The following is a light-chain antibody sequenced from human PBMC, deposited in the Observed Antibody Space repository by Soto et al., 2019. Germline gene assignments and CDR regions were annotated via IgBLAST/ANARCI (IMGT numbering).Light chain of an antibody. CDR3: SSYTSSSLYV. J-gene: IGLJ1*01. V-gene: IGLV2-14*01. CDR1: SSDVSGYNY. CDR2: EVS. Sequence: QSALTQPASVSGSPGQSITLSCTGTSSDVSGYNYVSWYQQHPGKAPKLMIYEVSNRPSGVSNRFSGSKSGNTASLTISGLQAEDEADYYCSSYTSSSLYVFGTGTKVTVL.